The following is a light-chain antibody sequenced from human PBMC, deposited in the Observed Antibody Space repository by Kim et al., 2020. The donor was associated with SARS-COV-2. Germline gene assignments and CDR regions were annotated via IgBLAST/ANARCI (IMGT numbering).Light chain of an antibody. CDR3: QQYVNTPVT. CDR1: QSVTNNY. V-gene: IGKV3-20*01. Sequence: SPEQRATLYCRASQSVTNNYLAWYQKRPGQAPRLLIYAAYDRATCIPDRFSGSGSGTDFTLTISRLEPEDFAVYYCQQYVNTPVTFGGGTKVDIK. J-gene: IGKJ4*01. CDR2: AAY.